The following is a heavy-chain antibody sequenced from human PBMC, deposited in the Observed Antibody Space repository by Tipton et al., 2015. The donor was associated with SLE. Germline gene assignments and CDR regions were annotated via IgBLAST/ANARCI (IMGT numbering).Heavy chain of an antibody. Sequence: LSLTCAASGFTFSDYYMSWIRQAPGKGLEWVSYISSSGSTKYYADSVKGRFTISRDNAKNSLYLQMNSLRAEDTAVYYCARDSGGYYPYFDYWGQGTLVTVSS. CDR1: GFTFSDYY. V-gene: IGHV3-11*04. CDR2: ISSSGSTK. D-gene: IGHD3-3*01. CDR3: ARDSGGYYPYFDY. J-gene: IGHJ4*02.